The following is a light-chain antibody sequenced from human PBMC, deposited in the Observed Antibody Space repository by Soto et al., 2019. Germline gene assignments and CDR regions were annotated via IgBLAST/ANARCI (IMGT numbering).Light chain of an antibody. CDR3: QSYDSSLSGYV. V-gene: IGLV1-40*01. J-gene: IGLJ1*01. CDR2: ENN. Sequence: QSVLTQPPSVSEAPGQRVTISCTGSSSNIGAGYEAHWYQQVPGTAPKLLIYENNNRPSGVPDRFSGSKSATSASLAITGVEAEDEAEYYCQSYDSSLSGYVFGTGTKLTVL. CDR1: SSNIGAGYE.